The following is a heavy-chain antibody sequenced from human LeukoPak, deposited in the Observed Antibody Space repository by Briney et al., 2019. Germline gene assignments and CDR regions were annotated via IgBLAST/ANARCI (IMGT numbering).Heavy chain of an antibody. CDR2: ISGDGGST. D-gene: IGHD1-26*01. J-gene: IGHJ6*02. V-gene: IGHV3-43*02. Sequence: GGSLRLSCAASGFTFDDYAMHWVRQAPGKGLEWVSLISGDGGSTYYADSVKGRFTISRDNSKNSLYLQMNSLRTEDTALYYCAKDRPRGSYYGDGMDVWGQGTTVTVSS. CDR1: GFTFDDYA. CDR3: AKDRPRGSYYGDGMDV.